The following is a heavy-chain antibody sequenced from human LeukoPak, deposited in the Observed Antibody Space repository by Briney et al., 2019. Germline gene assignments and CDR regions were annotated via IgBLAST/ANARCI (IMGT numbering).Heavy chain of an antibody. Sequence: PGGSLRLSCAASGFTFSSYAISWVRQAPGQGLEWMGGIIPIFGTANYAQKFQGRVTITADKSTSTAYMELSSLRSEDTAVYYCARGGRYCSGGSCSINWFDPWGQGTLVTVSS. D-gene: IGHD2-15*01. CDR1: GFTFSSYA. CDR2: IIPIFGTA. V-gene: IGHV1-69*06. J-gene: IGHJ5*02. CDR3: ARGGRYCSGGSCSINWFDP.